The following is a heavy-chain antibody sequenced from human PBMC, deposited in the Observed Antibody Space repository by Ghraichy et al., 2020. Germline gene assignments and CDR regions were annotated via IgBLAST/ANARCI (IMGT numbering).Heavy chain of an antibody. V-gene: IGHV4-39*01. CDR3: ARTSHLYSSSWYHFDY. CDR2: IYYSWST. Sequence: LEWIGSIYYSWSTYYNTSLMSRVTISVDTTKNQFSLKLSSVTDADTAVYYCARTSHLYSSSWYHFDYWGRGTL. D-gene: IGHD6-13*01. J-gene: IGHJ4*01.